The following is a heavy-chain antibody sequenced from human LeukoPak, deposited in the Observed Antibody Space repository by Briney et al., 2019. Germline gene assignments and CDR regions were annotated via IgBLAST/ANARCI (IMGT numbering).Heavy chain of an antibody. V-gene: IGHV3-23*01. CDR1: GFTFSDYY. CDR2: ISGSGGST. Sequence: GGSLRLSCAASGFTFSDYYMSWIRQAPGKGLEWVSAISGSGGSTYYADSVKGRFTISRDNSKNTLYLQMNSLRAEDTAVYYCAKGASSGYYAEADAFDIWGQGTMVTVSS. CDR3: AKGASSGYYAEADAFDI. D-gene: IGHD3-22*01. J-gene: IGHJ3*02.